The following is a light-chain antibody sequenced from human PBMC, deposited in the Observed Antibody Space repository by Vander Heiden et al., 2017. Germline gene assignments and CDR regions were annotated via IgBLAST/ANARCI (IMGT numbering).Light chain of an antibody. J-gene: IGLJ2*01. V-gene: IGLV8-61*01. CDR1: SGSVSINYF. CDR3: VLYMRSGSCV. Sequence: QPVVTQEPSLSVCPGGTVTLTCCLSSGSVSINYFPSWYLQTPGHAPRTLIHSTNRRSPVVPDRSAGSIRGNNAALTSTGAQADDESLYYWVLYMRSGSCVFGGGTKLTVL. CDR2: STN.